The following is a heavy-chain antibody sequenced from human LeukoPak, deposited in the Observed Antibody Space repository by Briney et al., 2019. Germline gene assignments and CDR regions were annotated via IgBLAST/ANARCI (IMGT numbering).Heavy chain of an antibody. Sequence: GESLRLSCAASGFTVGHNHLSWVRQAPGKGLGWVSAINVVGNTYYADSVMGRFTISRDNSKNTLYLQMNSLTVEDTALYFCVRDLNSWGQGTLVTVSS. CDR2: INVVGNT. CDR1: GFTVGHNH. V-gene: IGHV3-66*01. J-gene: IGHJ4*02. CDR3: VRDLNS.